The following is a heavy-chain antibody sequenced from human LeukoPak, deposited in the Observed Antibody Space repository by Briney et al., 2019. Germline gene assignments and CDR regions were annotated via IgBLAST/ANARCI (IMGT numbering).Heavy chain of an antibody. V-gene: IGHV3-23*01. Sequence: GASLRLSCAASGFTFSSNAMSWVRQAPGKGLEWVSAISGSGGSTYYADSVKGRFTISRDNSKNALYLQMNSLRAEDTAVYYCAKDPAEQYCSSTSCYLGGWLRGSSWFAPWGQGTLVTVSS. CDR2: ISGSGGST. CDR1: GFTFSSNA. CDR3: AKDPAEQYCSSTSCYLGGWLRGSSWFAP. J-gene: IGHJ5*02. D-gene: IGHD2-2*01.